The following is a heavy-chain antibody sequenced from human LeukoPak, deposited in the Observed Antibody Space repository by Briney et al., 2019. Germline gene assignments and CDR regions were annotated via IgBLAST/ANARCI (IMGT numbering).Heavy chain of an antibody. J-gene: IGHJ6*02. V-gene: IGHV4-59*01. D-gene: IGHD3-22*01. Sequence: SETLSLTCTVSGGSISSYYWSWIRQPPGKGLEWIGYIYYSGSTNYNPSLKSRVTISVDTSKNQFSLKLSSVTAADTAVYYRARGARYYYDISGMDVWGQGTTVTVSS. CDR3: ARGARYYYDISGMDV. CDR2: IYYSGST. CDR1: GGSISSYY.